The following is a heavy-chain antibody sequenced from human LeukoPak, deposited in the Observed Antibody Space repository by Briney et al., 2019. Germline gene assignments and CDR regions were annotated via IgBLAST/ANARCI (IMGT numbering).Heavy chain of an antibody. CDR2: IYYSGST. D-gene: IGHD3-3*01. V-gene: IGHV4-30-4*08. CDR1: GGSISSGDYY. J-gene: IGHJ4*02. CDR3: ARGGVYYDFWSGYYTGYFDY. Sequence: PSETLSLTCTVSGGSISSGDYYWGWVRQPPGTGLEWVGYIYYSGSTYYTPSLKSRVTISVDTSKNQLSLRLSSVTAADTAVYYCARGGVYYDFWSGYYTGYFDYWGQGTLVTVSS.